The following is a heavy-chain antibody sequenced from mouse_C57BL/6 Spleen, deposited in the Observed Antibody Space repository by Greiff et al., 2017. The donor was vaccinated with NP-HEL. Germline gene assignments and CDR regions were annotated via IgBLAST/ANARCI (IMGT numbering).Heavy chain of an antibody. Sequence: EVMLVESGGDLVKPGGSLKLSCAASGFTFSSYGMPWVRQTPDKRLEWVATISSGGSYTYYPDSVKGRFTISRDNAKNTLYLQMSSLKSEDTAMYYCASDGYRRYYFDYWGQGTTLTVSS. CDR2: ISSGGSYT. D-gene: IGHD2-3*01. CDR3: ASDGYRRYYFDY. CDR1: GFTFSSYG. V-gene: IGHV5-6*01. J-gene: IGHJ2*01.